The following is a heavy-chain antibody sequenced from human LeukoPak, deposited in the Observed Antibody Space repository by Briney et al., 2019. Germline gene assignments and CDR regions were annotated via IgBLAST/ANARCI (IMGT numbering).Heavy chain of an antibody. CDR1: GYTFTGYY. CDR2: INPNSGGT. D-gene: IGHD1-26*01. J-gene: IGHJ5*02. V-gene: IGHV1-2*02. CDR3: ARALNRYSGSYPTTS. Sequence: ASVKVSCKASGYTFTGYYMHWVRQAPGQGLEWMGWINPNSGGTNYAQKFQGRVTMTRDTSISTAYMELSRLRSDDTAVYYCARALNRYSGSYPTTSWGQGTLVTVSS.